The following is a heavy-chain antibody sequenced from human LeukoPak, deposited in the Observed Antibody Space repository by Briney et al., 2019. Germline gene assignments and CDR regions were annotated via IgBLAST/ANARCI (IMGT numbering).Heavy chain of an antibody. V-gene: IGHV3-21*01. Sequence: GGSLRLSCAAPGFTFSSYSMNWVRQAPGKGLEWVSSISSSSYIYYADSVKGRFTISRDNAKNSLYLQMNSLRAEDTAVYYCAREVGHMDIVLGNEGYYYYYMDVWGKGTTVTVSS. CDR2: ISSSSYI. CDR1: GFTFSSYS. D-gene: IGHD2-8*02. CDR3: AREVGHMDIVLGNEGYYYYYMDV. J-gene: IGHJ6*03.